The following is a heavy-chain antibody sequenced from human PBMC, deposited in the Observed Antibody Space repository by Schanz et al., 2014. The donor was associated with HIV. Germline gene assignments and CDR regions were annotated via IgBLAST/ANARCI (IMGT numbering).Heavy chain of an antibody. CDR2: LSARGGDT. CDR3: VQDPEMDAITGYFPY. Sequence: EVQLLESGGGLVQPGGSLRLSCAASGFTFSSYALNWVRQAPGKGLEWVSSLSARGGDTYYADSVKGRFTISRDNSMNTLFLQMNSLRAEDTAVYYCVQDPEMDAITGYFPYWGQGTLVTVSS. D-gene: IGHD3-16*01. V-gene: IGHV3-23*01. CDR1: GFTFSSYA. J-gene: IGHJ4*02.